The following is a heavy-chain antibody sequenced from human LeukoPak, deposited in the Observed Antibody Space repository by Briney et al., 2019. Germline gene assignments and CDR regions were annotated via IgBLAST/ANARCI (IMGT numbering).Heavy chain of an antibody. CDR3: ATDGCGGDCYSANSQH. J-gene: IGHJ1*01. CDR2: ISAHYGNT. CDR1: GYTFSTFG. Sequence: ASVKVSCKASGYTFSTFGIIWVRQAPGQGLEWMGWISAHYGNTNYAQKFQGRLTMTTDTSTTTAYMELRGLRSGDTAVYYCATDGCGGDCYSANSQHWGQGTLVTVSS. D-gene: IGHD2-21*02. V-gene: IGHV1-18*01.